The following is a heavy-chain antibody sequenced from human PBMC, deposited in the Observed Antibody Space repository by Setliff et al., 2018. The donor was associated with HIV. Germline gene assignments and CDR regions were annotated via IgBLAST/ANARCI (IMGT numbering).Heavy chain of an antibody. V-gene: IGHV1-18*01. Sequence: ASVKVSCKASGYTFSNYGITWVRQAPGQGLEWMGWITSYNGNTNYAKKFKGRVTMTTDTSTSIAYMELKCLRSEDTAVYYCARDHHSGRGSNFPWYSDLWGRGTLVTVSS. CDR2: ITSYNGNT. CDR3: ARDHHSGRGSNFPWYSDL. J-gene: IGHJ2*01. CDR1: GYTFSNYG. D-gene: IGHD1-26*01.